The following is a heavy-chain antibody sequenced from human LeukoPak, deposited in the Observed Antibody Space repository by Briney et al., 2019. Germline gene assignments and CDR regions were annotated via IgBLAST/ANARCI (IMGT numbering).Heavy chain of an antibody. V-gene: IGHV3-30*03. CDR2: ISYDGSNK. Sequence: PGGSLRLSCAASGFTFSSYGMHWVRQAPGKGLEWVAVISYDGSNKYYADSVKGRFTISRDNSKNTLYLQMNSLRAEDTAVYYCAGGTGRIAARAGTGFDPWGQGTLVTVSS. CDR3: AGGTGRIAARAGTGFDP. D-gene: IGHD6-6*01. J-gene: IGHJ5*02. CDR1: GFTFSSYG.